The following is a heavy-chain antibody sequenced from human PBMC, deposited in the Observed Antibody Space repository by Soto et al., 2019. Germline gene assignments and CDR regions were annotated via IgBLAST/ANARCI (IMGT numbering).Heavy chain of an antibody. CDR2: ISSSSSYT. D-gene: IGHD2-8*01. Sequence: GWSLRLSCASSVFTFIDYYMRWIRQAPGKGLEWVSYISSSSSYTNYADSVKGRFTISRDNAKNSLYLQMNSLRAEDTAVYYCARTPDCTNGVCSAGFDYWGQGTLVTVS. J-gene: IGHJ4*02. V-gene: IGHV3-11*06. CDR3: ARTPDCTNGVCSAGFDY. CDR1: VFTFIDYY.